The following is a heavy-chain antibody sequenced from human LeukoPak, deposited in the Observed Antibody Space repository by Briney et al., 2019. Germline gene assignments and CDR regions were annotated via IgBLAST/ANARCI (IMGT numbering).Heavy chain of an antibody. CDR2: ISGYNGNT. Sequence: ASVKVSCKTSGYRFNAYGISWVRQAPGQGLEWMGWISGYNGNTNYGEKVQGRLTMTLDTSTTTAYMELSGLRSDDTAVYYCARVFDFGDNGDDAFDTWGQGTLVTVSS. J-gene: IGHJ3*02. CDR1: GYRFNAYG. V-gene: IGHV1-18*01. D-gene: IGHD4-17*01. CDR3: ARVFDFGDNGDDAFDT.